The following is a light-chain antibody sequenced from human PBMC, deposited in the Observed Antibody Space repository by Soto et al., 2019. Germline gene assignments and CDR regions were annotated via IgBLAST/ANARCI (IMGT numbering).Light chain of an antibody. CDR1: QSINRH. CDR2: DAS. J-gene: IGKJ4*01. CDR3: QQRSNWPPVT. V-gene: IGKV3-11*01. Sequence: EFVLTQSPATLSLPPGERATLSCRASQSINRHLAWYRQKPGQAPRLLIYDASNRATGIPARFSGSGSGTDFTLTISSLEPEDFGVYYCQQRSNWPPVTFGGGTKVDIK.